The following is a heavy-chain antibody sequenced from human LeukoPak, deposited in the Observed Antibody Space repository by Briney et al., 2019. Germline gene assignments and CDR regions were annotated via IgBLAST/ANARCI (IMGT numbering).Heavy chain of an antibody. CDR3: ASWPVGWYGEDS. Sequence: ASVKVSCKTSGYAITSHFMHWVRQAPGQGLEWVGTIHPDGETTTYGQKFQGRVTMTCDTSTSTVYMDLSSLRSEDTAVYYCASWPVGWYGEDSWGQGTLVTVSS. CDR1: GYAITSHF. V-gene: IGHV1-46*01. J-gene: IGHJ4*02. D-gene: IGHD6-19*01. CDR2: IHPDGETT.